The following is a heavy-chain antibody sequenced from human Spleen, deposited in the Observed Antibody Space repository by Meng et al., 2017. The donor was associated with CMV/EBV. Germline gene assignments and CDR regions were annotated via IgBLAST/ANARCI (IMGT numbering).Heavy chain of an antibody. V-gene: IGHV3-9*01. Sequence: SLKISCAASGFTFDDYAMHWVRQAPGKGLEWVSGISWNSGSIGYADSVKGRFTISRDNSKNTLYLQMNSLRAEDTAVYYCARDCSGGSCYSTWGQGTTVTVSS. CDR3: ARDCSGGSCYST. D-gene: IGHD2-15*01. J-gene: IGHJ6*02. CDR1: GFTFDDYA. CDR2: ISWNSGSI.